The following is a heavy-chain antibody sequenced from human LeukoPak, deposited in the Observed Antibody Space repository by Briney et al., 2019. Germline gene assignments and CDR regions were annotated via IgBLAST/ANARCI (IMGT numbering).Heavy chain of an antibody. CDR2: IYYSGST. Sequence: SETLSLTCTVSDGSISSYYWSWIRQPPGKGLEWIGYIYYSGSTNYNPSLKSRVTIPVDTPKNQFSLKLSSVTAADTAVYYCARLPLRSHFDYWGQGTLVTVSS. CDR1: DGSISSYY. J-gene: IGHJ4*02. V-gene: IGHV4-59*08. CDR3: ARLPLRSHFDY.